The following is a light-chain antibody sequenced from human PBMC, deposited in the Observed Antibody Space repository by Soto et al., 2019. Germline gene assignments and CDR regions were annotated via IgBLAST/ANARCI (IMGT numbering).Light chain of an antibody. V-gene: IGKV1-39*01. CDR3: QQSYSGLYT. CDR1: QTISRF. CDR2: AAS. Sequence: DIQMTQSPSSLSASVGDRVTITGRASQTISRFLSWYQKKPGKAPKLLIYAASTLQPGVPSRFSGSGSGTDFTLTIRSLQPEDFATYYCQQSYSGLYTFGQGTQLEIK. J-gene: IGKJ2*01.